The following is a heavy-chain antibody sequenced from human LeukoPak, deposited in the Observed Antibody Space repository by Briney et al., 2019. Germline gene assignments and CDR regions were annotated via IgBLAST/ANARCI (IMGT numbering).Heavy chain of an antibody. CDR1: GVTLSNYA. Sequence: GGSLRLSCVASGVTLSNYAMSWARQAPGKGLEWVSGISSSGSGGNTYYADSVKGRFTISRDSSRNTLFLHMNTLRAEDTAVYYCAAISYLAFDIWGQGTVVTVSS. D-gene: IGHD2/OR15-2a*01. J-gene: IGHJ3*02. CDR2: ISSSGSGGNT. CDR3: AAISYLAFDI. V-gene: IGHV3-23*01.